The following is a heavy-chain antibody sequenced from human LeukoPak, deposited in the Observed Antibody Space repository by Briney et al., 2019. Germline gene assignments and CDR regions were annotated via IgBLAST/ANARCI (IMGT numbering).Heavy chain of an antibody. Sequence: GASAKVSCKASGYTFTDYYIHWVRQAPGQGLEWMGWINPNSGGTDYAEEFQGRVTMTRDTSISTAYMELSSLKSDDTAVYYCATVPCLTTSCSPINWFDPWGQGALVTVSS. CDR3: ATVPCLTTSCSPINWFDP. CDR2: INPNSGGT. J-gene: IGHJ5*02. V-gene: IGHV1-2*02. CDR1: GYTFTDYY. D-gene: IGHD2-2*01.